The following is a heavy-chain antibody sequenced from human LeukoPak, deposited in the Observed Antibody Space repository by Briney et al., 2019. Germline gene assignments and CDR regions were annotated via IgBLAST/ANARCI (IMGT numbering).Heavy chain of an antibody. Sequence: SVKVSCKASGGTFSSYAISWVRQAPGQGLEWMGRIIPILGIANYAQKFQGRVTITADKSTSTAYMELSSLRSEDTAVYYCARANYDILTGYYNIEDYWGQGTLVTVSS. J-gene: IGHJ4*02. D-gene: IGHD3-9*01. CDR1: GGTFSSYA. CDR2: IIPILGIA. V-gene: IGHV1-69*04. CDR3: ARANYDILTGYYNIEDY.